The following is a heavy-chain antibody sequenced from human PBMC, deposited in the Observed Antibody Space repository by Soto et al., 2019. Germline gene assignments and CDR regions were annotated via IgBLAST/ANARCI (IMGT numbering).Heavy chain of an antibody. CDR3: AGAIAAAGSA. Sequence: EVQLVESGGGFVQPGGSLRLSCAASGFTFSGYWMSWVRQATGKGLEWVANIKQDGSEKYYVGSVRGRFPISRDNDKHSVYLQMNSLRAADTAVYYCAGAIAAAGSAWGQGTLVTVSS. CDR1: GFTFSGYW. D-gene: IGHD6-13*01. J-gene: IGHJ1*01. V-gene: IGHV3-7*01. CDR2: IKQDGSEK.